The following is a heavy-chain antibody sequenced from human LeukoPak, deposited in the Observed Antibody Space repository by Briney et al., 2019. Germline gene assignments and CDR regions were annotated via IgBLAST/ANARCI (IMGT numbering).Heavy chain of an antibody. CDR3: ARSDYGSAYYFDY. J-gene: IGHJ4*02. V-gene: IGHV4-59*01. CDR2: IYYSGST. Sequence: SETLSLTCTVSGGSISSYYWSWIRQPPGKGLEWLGYIYYSGSTNYNPSLKSRVTISVDTSKNQFSLKLSSVTAADTAVYYCARSDYGSAYYFDYWGQGTLSPSPQ. CDR1: GGSISSYY. D-gene: IGHD3-10*01.